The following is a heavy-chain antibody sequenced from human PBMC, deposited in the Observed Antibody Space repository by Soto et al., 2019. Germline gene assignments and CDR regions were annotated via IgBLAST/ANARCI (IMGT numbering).Heavy chain of an antibody. CDR3: AREDYGVLDY. Sequence: PGGSLRLSCAASGFTFSRYAMNWVRQAPGKGLEWISYVSGSSSTKYYADSVTGRFTISRDNARNSLYLQMNSLRADDTAVYYCAREDYGVLDYWGQGA. CDR1: GFTFSRYA. CDR2: VSGSSSTK. V-gene: IGHV3-48*04. D-gene: IGHD4-17*01. J-gene: IGHJ4*02.